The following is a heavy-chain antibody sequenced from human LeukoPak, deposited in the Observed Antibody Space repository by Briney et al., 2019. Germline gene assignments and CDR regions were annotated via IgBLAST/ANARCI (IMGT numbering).Heavy chain of an antibody. Sequence: KPSETLSLTCTVSGGSISSYHWNWIRQSPGKGLEWIGYIYDIGSTTYNPSLKSRVTISVDTSKNQFSLKLSSVTAADTAVYYCAGTLGYSSGWWKPWGQGTLVTVSS. J-gene: IGHJ5*02. CDR1: GGSISSYH. CDR2: IYDIGST. V-gene: IGHV4-59*08. D-gene: IGHD6-19*01. CDR3: AGTLGYSSGWWKP.